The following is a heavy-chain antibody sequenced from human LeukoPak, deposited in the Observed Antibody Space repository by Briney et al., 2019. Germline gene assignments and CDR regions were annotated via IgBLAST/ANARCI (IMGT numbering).Heavy chain of an antibody. D-gene: IGHD1-14*01. CDR1: EYTFTGYY. CDR3: ARDRKVPRQIDY. V-gene: IGHV1-2*02. Sequence: ASVKVSCKASEYTFTGYYIHWVRQAPGQGLEWMGWINPNSGGTNYAQKFQGRVTMTRDTSISTAYMELSRLRSDDTAVYYCARDRKVPRQIDYWGQGTLVTVSS. CDR2: INPNSGGT. J-gene: IGHJ4*02.